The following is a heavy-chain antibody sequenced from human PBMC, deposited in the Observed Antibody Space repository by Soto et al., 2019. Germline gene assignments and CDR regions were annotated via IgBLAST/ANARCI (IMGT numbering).Heavy chain of an antibody. CDR1: GFTFSSYA. Sequence: GGSLRLSCSASGFTFSSYAMHWVRQAPGKGLEYVSAISSNGGSTYYADSVKGRFTISRDNSKNTLYLQMSSLRAEDTAVYYCVKDLGDSSGWFDYWGQGTLVTVSS. CDR2: ISSNGGST. V-gene: IGHV3-64D*06. J-gene: IGHJ5*01. CDR3: VKDLGDSSGWFDY. D-gene: IGHD6-19*01.